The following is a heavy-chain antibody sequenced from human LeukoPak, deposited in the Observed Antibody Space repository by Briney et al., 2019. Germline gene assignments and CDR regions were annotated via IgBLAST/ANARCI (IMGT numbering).Heavy chain of an antibody. CDR2: IYHSGST. V-gene: IGHV4-59*12. J-gene: IGHJ4*02. Sequence: SETLSLTCTVAGGSINSYYWSWIRQSPGKGLEWIGYIYHSGSTNYNPSLNSRVTISVDKSKNQSSLKLSSVTAADTAVYYCASRDISTSPGYCSGGSCYSYWGQGTLVTVSS. CDR1: GGSINSYY. CDR3: ASRDISTSPGYCSGGSCYSY. D-gene: IGHD2-15*01.